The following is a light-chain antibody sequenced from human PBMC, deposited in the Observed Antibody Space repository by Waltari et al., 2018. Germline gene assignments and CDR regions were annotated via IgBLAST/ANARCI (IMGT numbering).Light chain of an antibody. Sequence: DVVMTQSPLSLPVTLGQPASISCRSSQSLVHSDGRTYVNWFQQRPGQSPRRLIYYVSNRDSGVPDRFSGGGSCTDFTLKISRVEAEDVGVYYCMQGTHYPLTFGGGTKVEIK. J-gene: IGKJ4*01. CDR2: YVS. CDR3: MQGTHYPLT. CDR1: QSLVHSDGRTY. V-gene: IGKV2-30*02.